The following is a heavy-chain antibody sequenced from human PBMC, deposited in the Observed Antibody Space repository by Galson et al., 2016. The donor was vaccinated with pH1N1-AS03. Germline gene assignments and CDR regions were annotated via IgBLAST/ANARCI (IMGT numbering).Heavy chain of an antibody. Sequence: SVKVSCKASGGTFSSHGFSWVRQAPGQGLEWMGRVIPMFSTSNYAQKFQGRLRIIADKSTSTAYMELNSLRSEDTAVYYCARVGHVVEPTAKDFIYYYYMDVWGKGTTFTVSS. CDR2: VIPMFSTS. CDR3: ARVGHVVEPTAKDFIYYYYMDV. D-gene: IGHD2-2*01. J-gene: IGHJ6*03. CDR1: GGTFSSHG. V-gene: IGHV1-69*06.